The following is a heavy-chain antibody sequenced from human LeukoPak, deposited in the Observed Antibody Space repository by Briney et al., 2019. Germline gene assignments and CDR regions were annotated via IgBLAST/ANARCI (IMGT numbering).Heavy chain of an antibody. J-gene: IGHJ4*02. CDR2: INSNSGGT. CDR3: ARDYYYDSSGYYGY. V-gene: IGHV1-2*02. D-gene: IGHD3-22*01. Sequence: ASVKVSCKASGYTFTGYYMHWVRQAPGQGLEWMGWINSNSGGTNYAQKFQGRVTMTRDTSISTAYMELSRLRSDDTAVYYCARDYYYDSSGYYGYWGQGTLVTVSS. CDR1: GYTFTGYY.